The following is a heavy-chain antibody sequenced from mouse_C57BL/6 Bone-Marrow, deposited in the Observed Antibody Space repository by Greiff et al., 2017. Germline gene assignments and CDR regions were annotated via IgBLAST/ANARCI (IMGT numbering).Heavy chain of an antibody. CDR2: IDPSDSYT. Sequence: QVQLQQPGAELVRPGTSVKLSCKASGYTFTSYWMHWVKQRPGQGLEWIGVIDPSDSYTNYNQKFKGKATLTVDKSSSTAYMQLSSLTSEDSAVYYCARAHYYCSHDYYAMDYWGQGTSGTVSS. CDR3: ARAHYYCSHDYYAMDY. CDR1: GYTFTSYW. J-gene: IGHJ4*01. V-gene: IGHV1-59*01. D-gene: IGHD1-1*01.